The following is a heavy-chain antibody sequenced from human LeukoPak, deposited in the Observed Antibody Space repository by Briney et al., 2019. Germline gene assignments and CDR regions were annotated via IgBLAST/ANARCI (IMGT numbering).Heavy chain of an antibody. CDR1: GYSFTGYY. V-gene: IGHV1-2*02. Sequence: ASVKVSCKASGYSFTGYYMHWVRQAPGQGLEWMGWINPNSGDTKYAQKFQGRVTMTRDTSISTAYMELTRLRSEDTAVYYCARDRVWFGESGLSGDAFDIWGQGTMVTVSS. CDR3: ARDRVWFGESGLSGDAFDI. CDR2: INPNSGDT. J-gene: IGHJ3*02. D-gene: IGHD3-10*01.